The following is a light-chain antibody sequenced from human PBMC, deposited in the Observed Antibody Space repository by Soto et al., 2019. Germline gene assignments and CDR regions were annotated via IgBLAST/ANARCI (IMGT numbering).Light chain of an antibody. CDR2: GAS. Sequence: EIVMTQSPATLSVSPGEGATLSCRASQSLRSSLAWYQQKPGQAPRLLIYGASTRATGIPARFSGSGSGTEFTLTISSLQSEDFAVYFCQQYNIWPQTFGQGTKVDIK. V-gene: IGKV3-15*01. CDR1: QSLRSS. CDR3: QQYNIWPQT. J-gene: IGKJ1*01.